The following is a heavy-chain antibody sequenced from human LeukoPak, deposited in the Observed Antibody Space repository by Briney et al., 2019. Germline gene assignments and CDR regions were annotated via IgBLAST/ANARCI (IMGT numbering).Heavy chain of an antibody. CDR2: ISSSSSYI. Sequence: PGGSLTLSCAASGFTFSSYSMNWVRQAPGKGLEWVSSISSSSSYIYYADSVKGRFTISRDNAKNSLYLQMNSLRAEDTAVYYCARPGRNSYGRIDYWGQGTLVTVSS. V-gene: IGHV3-21*01. D-gene: IGHD5-18*01. J-gene: IGHJ4*02. CDR1: GFTFSSYS. CDR3: ARPGRNSYGRIDY.